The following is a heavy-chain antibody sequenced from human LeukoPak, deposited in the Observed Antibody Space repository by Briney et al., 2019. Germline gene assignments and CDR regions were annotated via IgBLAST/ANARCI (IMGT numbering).Heavy chain of an antibody. CDR1: GGSISSSTYY. CDR3: ARDCGGDCLGAFDI. D-gene: IGHD2-21*02. V-gene: IGHV4-39*07. J-gene: IGHJ3*02. Sequence: SSQTLSLTCTVSGGSISSSTYYWGWIRQPPGRGLEWIGSIYYSGSTYYNPSLKSRVTMSVDTSKNQFSLELSSVTAADTAVYYCARDCGGDCLGAFDIWGHGTMVTVSS. CDR2: IYYSGST.